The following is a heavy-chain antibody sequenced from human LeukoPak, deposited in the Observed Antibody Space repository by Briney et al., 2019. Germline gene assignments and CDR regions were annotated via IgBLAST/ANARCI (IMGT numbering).Heavy chain of an antibody. CDR3: SRDPRHNDY. CDR2: ISGSAHDV. V-gene: IGHV3-11*01. J-gene: IGHJ4*02. Sequence: GGSLRLSCAASGFTFSDFYMTWIRQAPGKGLELLSYISGSAHDVNYIDSVGGRFTISRDNAKNSLYLHMNSLTVEDTAVYYCSRDPRHNDYWGQGTLVTVSS. CDR1: GFTFSDFY.